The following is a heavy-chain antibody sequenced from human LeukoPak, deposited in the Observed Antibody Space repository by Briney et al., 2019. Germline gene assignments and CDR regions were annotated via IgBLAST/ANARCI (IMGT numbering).Heavy chain of an antibody. J-gene: IGHJ4*02. V-gene: IGHV5-51*01. CDR1: GYSFANYW. CDR2: IYPDDSDA. D-gene: IGHD1-26*01. CDR3: ARLVDVGIYFDY. Sequence: GESLKISCKASGYSFANYWIGWVRQMPGKGLEWMGIIYPDDSDARHSPSFQGQVTISADKSISTAYLQWSSLKASDTAMYYCARLVDVGIYFDYWGQGTLVTVSS.